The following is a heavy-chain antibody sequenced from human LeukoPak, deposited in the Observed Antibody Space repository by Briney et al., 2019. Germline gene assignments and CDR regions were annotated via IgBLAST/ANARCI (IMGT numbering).Heavy chain of an antibody. CDR1: GFTFSSYS. Sequence: GGSLRLSCAASGFTFSSYSMNWVRQAPGKGLEWVSSISSSSSYIYYADSVKGRFTISRDTSRSTLYLQMNSLRPEDTAVYYCAKDLMRDRWFGESWGQGTLVIVSS. V-gene: IGHV3-21*01. D-gene: IGHD3-10*01. CDR3: AKDLMRDRWFGES. J-gene: IGHJ5*02. CDR2: ISSSSSYI.